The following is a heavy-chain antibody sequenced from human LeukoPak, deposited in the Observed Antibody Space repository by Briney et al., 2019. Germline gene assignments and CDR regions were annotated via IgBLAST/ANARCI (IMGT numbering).Heavy chain of an antibody. CDR3: ARDLSSGWTPYFDY. CDR1: GFTLSSYG. Sequence: PGGSLRLSCAASGFTLSSYGMHWVRQAPGKGLEGVAVIWYDGSNKYYADSVKGRFTISRDNSKNTLYLQMNSLRAEDTAVYYCARDLSSGWTPYFDYWGQGTLVTVSS. D-gene: IGHD6-19*01. V-gene: IGHV3-33*01. CDR2: IWYDGSNK. J-gene: IGHJ4*02.